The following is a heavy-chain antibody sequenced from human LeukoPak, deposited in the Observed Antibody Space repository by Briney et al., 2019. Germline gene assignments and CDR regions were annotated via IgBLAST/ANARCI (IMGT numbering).Heavy chain of an antibody. D-gene: IGHD3-22*01. Sequence: GGSLRLSCAASGFTFYDYAMHWVRHAPGKGPEWVSGISWNSGSIGYADSVKGRFTISRDNAKNSLYLQMNSLRAEDTALYYCAKDIASGYIPVDAFDIWGQGTMVTVSS. CDR2: ISWNSGSI. J-gene: IGHJ3*02. CDR1: GFTFYDYA. CDR3: AKDIASGYIPVDAFDI. V-gene: IGHV3-9*01.